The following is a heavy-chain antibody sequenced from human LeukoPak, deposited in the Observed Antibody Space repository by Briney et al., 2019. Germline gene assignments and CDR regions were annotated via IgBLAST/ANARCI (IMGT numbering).Heavy chain of an antibody. CDR1: GYTFTGYY. J-gene: IGHJ3*02. V-gene: IGHV1-2*02. CDR2: INPNSGGT. D-gene: IGHD1-26*01. Sequence: ASVKVSCKASGYTFTGYYMHWVRPAPAQGLEWMGWINPNSGGTNYAQKFQGRVTMTRDTSISTAYMELSRLRSDDTAVYYCARETRWELLQPVSAFDIWGQGTMVTVSS. CDR3: ARETRWELLQPVSAFDI.